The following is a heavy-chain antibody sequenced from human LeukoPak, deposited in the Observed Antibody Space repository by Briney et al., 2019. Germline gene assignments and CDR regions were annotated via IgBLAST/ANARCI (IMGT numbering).Heavy chain of an antibody. Sequence: PGGSLRLSCAASGFTFSSYAMSWVRQAPGKGLEWVSAISGSGGSTYYADSVKGRFTISRDNSKNALYLQVNSLRAEDTAVYYCAKAFTMIVVGTFDYWGQGTLVTVSS. V-gene: IGHV3-23*01. J-gene: IGHJ4*02. D-gene: IGHD3-22*01. CDR2: ISGSGGST. CDR1: GFTFSSYA. CDR3: AKAFTMIVVGTFDY.